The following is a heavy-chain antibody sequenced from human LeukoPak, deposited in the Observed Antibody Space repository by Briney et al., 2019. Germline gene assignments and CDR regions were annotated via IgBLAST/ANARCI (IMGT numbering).Heavy chain of an antibody. V-gene: IGHV3-23*01. D-gene: IGHD6-13*01. CDR3: AKGSMAAVGMGGYFDY. Sequence: GGSLRLSCAASGFTFGDYGMSWVRQAPGKGLEWVAGIGDTGINTYYADSVKGRFTISRDKSKNTLYLQMNSLRAEDTAVYYCAKGSMAAVGMGGYFDYWGQGTLVTVSS. CDR2: IGDTGINT. CDR1: GFTFGDYG. J-gene: IGHJ4*02.